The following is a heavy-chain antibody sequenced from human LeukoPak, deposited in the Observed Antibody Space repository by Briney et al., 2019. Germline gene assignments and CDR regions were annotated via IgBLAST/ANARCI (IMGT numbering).Heavy chain of an antibody. CDR1: GFTFSSYW. Sequence: GGSLRLSCAASGFTFSSYWMHWVRQAPGKGLVWVSRINSDGSSTSYADSVKGRFTISRDNAKNTLYLQMNSLRAEDTAVYYCARTYGGYDEAFDIWGQGTMVTVSS. CDR3: ARTYGGYDEAFDI. D-gene: IGHD4-17*01. V-gene: IGHV3-74*01. J-gene: IGHJ3*02. CDR2: INSDGSST.